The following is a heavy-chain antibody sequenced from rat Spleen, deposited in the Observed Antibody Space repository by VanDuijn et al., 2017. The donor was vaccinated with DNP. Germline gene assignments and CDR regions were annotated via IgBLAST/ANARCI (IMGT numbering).Heavy chain of an antibody. CDR1: GYSITSNY. CDR3: ARLGTQGFTY. V-gene: IGHV3-1*01. J-gene: IGHJ3*01. Sequence: EVQLQESGPGLVKPSQSLSLTCSVTGYSITSNYWAWIRKFPGNKMEWMGYISYIGTTGYNPSLKSRISITRDTSKNQFFLQVNSVTTEDTATYYCARLGTQGFTYWGQGTLVTVSS. D-gene: IGHD1-5*01. CDR2: ISYIGTT.